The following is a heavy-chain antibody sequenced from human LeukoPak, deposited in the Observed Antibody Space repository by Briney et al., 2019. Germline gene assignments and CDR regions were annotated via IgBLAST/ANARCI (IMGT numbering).Heavy chain of an antibody. D-gene: IGHD6-13*01. J-gene: IGHJ2*01. Sequence: GGSLRLSCAASGFTFSSYGMHWVRQAPGKGLEWVAVIWYDGSNKYYADSVKGRFTISRDNSKNTLYLQMNSLRAEDTAVYYCATRIAAALDWYFDLWGRGTLVTVSS. V-gene: IGHV3-33*01. CDR1: GFTFSSYG. CDR3: ATRIAAALDWYFDL. CDR2: IWYDGSNK.